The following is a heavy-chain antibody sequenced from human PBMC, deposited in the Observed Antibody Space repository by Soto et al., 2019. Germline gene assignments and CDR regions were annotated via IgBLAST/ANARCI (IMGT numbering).Heavy chain of an antibody. Sequence: LRLSCAASGFTFSSYSMNWVRQAPGKGLEWVSSISSSSSYIYYADSVKGRFTISRDNAKNSLYLQMNSLRAEDTAVYYCARDVNCSGGSCYSVFDYWGQGXLVTVSS. CDR3: ARDVNCSGGSCYSVFDY. CDR1: GFTFSSYS. J-gene: IGHJ4*02. V-gene: IGHV3-21*01. CDR2: ISSSSSYI. D-gene: IGHD2-15*01.